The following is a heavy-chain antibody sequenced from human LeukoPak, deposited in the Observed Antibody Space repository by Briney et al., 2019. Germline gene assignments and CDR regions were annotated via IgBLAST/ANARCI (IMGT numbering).Heavy chain of an antibody. CDR3: ARRLMVTMVRGASPNWYFDL. V-gene: IGHV4-34*01. Sequence: ASETLSLTCAVYGGSFSGYYWSWIRQPPGKGLAWIGEINHSGSTNYNPSLKSRVTISVDTSKNQFSLKLSSVTAADTAVYYCARRLMVTMVRGASPNWYFDLWGRGTLVTVSS. CDR1: GGSFSGYY. CDR2: INHSGST. J-gene: IGHJ2*01. D-gene: IGHD3-10*01.